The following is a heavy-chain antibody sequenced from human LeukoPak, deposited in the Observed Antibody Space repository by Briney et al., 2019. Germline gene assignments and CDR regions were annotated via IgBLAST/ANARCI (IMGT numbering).Heavy chain of an antibody. CDR2: ISVNGGSR. D-gene: IGHD1-1*01. J-gene: IGHJ4*02. CDR1: GFTFSNYE. CDR3: AGEKDGTNWHYFDY. Sequence: PGGSLRLSCAASGFTFSNYEINWVRQAPGRGLEWISYISVNGGSRQYADSVKGRFTISRDDAKDSVFLQMNSLRAEHTSIYYCAGEKDGTNWHYFDYWGQGTLVTVSS. V-gene: IGHV3-48*03.